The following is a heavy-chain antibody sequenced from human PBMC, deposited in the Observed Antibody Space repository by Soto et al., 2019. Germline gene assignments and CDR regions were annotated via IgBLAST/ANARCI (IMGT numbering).Heavy chain of an antibody. CDR3: ANLGGGNYYDSIAADAFYI. CDR2: ISWNSGSI. V-gene: IGHV3-9*01. CDR1: GFLFDDYA. D-gene: IGHD3-22*01. Sequence: DVPLVESGGGVVQPGRSLRLSCAASGFLFDDYAMHWVRQAPGKGLEWVSGISWNSGSIGYADSVKGRFTISRDNAKNSLYLEMNSLGAEDTALYYCANLGGGNYYDSIAADAFYIWGQGTMVTGSS. J-gene: IGHJ3*02.